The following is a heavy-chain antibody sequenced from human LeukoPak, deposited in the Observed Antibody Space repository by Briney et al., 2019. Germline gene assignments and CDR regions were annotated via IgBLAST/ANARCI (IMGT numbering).Heavy chain of an antibody. Sequence: ASVKVSCKVSGYTLTELSMHWVRQAPGKGLEWMGGFDPEDGEIIYAQKFQGRVTMTEDTSTDTAYMELSSLRSEDTAVYYCATDTIAAHAFDIWGQGTMVTVSS. V-gene: IGHV1-24*01. D-gene: IGHD3-9*01. CDR3: ATDTIAAHAFDI. CDR1: GYTLTELS. CDR2: FDPEDGEI. J-gene: IGHJ3*02.